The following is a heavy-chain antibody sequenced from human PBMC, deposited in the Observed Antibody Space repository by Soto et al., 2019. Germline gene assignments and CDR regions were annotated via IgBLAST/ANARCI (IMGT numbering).Heavy chain of an antibody. CDR2: IWYDGSNK. D-gene: IGHD1-26*01. J-gene: IGHJ4*02. CDR1: GFTFSSYG. CDR3: ARDGRGGSYVDY. V-gene: IGHV3-33*01. Sequence: QVQLVESGGGVVQPGRSLRLSCAASGFTFSSYGMHWVRQAPGKGLEWVAVIWYDGSNKYYADSVKGRFTISRDNSKNTLYLQMNSLRAEDTAVYYCARDGRGGSYVDYWGQGTLVTVSS.